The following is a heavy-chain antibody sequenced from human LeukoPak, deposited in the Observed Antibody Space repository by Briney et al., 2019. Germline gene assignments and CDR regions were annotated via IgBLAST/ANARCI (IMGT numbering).Heavy chain of an antibody. Sequence: GESLKTSCKGSGYSFTSCWIGWVRQMPGKGLEWMGIIYPGDSDTRYSPSFQGQVTISADKSISTAYLQWRSLKASDTAMYYCVRLIGPDRSKWAAAGSLDYWGQGTLVTVSS. V-gene: IGHV5-51*01. D-gene: IGHD6-13*01. CDR3: VRLIGPDRSKWAAAGSLDY. CDR2: IYPGDSDT. J-gene: IGHJ4*02. CDR1: GYSFTSCW.